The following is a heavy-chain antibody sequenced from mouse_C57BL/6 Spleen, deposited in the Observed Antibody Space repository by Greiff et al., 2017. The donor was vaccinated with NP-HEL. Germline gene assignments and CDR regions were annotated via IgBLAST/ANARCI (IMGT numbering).Heavy chain of an antibody. D-gene: IGHD1-1*01. J-gene: IGHJ4*01. CDR1: GYTFTSYW. CDR2: IDPSDSET. V-gene: IGHV1-52*01. Sequence: QVQLQQPGAELVRPGSSVKLSCKASGYTFTSYWMHWVKQRPIQGLEWIGNIDPSDSETHYNQKFKDKATLTVDKSSSTAYMQLSSLTSEDSAVYYCAPSTVVADYAMDYWGQGTSVTVSS. CDR3: APSTVVADYAMDY.